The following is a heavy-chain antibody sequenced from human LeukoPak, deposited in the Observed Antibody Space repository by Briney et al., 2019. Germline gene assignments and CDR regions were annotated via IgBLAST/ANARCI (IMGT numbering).Heavy chain of an antibody. J-gene: IGHJ4*02. V-gene: IGHV4-61*08. CDR1: GGSISSGGYY. D-gene: IGHD6-19*01. Sequence: SETLSLTCTVSGGSISSGGYYWSWIRQPPGKGLEWIGYIYYSGSTNYNPSLKSRVTISVDTSKNQFSLKLSSVTAADTAVYYCARRAPVAGTPYDYWGQGTLVTVSS. CDR2: IYYSGST. CDR3: ARRAPVAGTPYDY.